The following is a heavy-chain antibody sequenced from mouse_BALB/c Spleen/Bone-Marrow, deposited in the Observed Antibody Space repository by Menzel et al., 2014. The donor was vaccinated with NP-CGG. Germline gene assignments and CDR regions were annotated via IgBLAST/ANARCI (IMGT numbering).Heavy chain of an antibody. CDR3: ARDGGNRAWFAY. CDR1: GFSSTGYG. V-gene: IGHV2-6-7*01. J-gene: IGHJ3*01. CDR2: IWGDGST. Sequence: VQGVESGPGLVAPSQSLSITCTVSGFSSTGYGVNWVRQPPGKGLEWLGLIWGDGSTDYNSALKSRLSISKDNSKSQVYLKMNSLQTDDTARYYCARDGGNRAWFAYWGQGTLVTVSA. D-gene: IGHD2-1*01.